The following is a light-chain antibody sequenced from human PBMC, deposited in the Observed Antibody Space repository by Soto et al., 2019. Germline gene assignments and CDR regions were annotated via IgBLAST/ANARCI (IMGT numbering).Light chain of an antibody. CDR1: QSVSSN. CDR3: QQYDNWPLT. Sequence: EIVMTQSPATLSVSPGERATLSCRASQSVSSNLAWYQQKPGQAPKLLIYNPSTRATGIPARFSGSGSGTEFTLTISSLQSEDFAIYYCQQYDNWPLTFGGGTNVDIK. V-gene: IGKV3-15*01. J-gene: IGKJ4*01. CDR2: NPS.